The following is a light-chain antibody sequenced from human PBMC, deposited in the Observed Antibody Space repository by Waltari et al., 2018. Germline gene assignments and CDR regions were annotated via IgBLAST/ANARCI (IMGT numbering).Light chain of an antibody. Sequence: DIVMTQSPDSLAVSLGERAPISCKSSQSVLYSANNKNFLAWYQQKQGQPPKLLIYWASFRASGVPERFSGSGSGTHFTLTISSLQAEDVAVYYCQQYYSTPDTFGQGTKLEIK. J-gene: IGKJ2*01. CDR3: QQYYSTPDT. V-gene: IGKV4-1*01. CDR2: WAS. CDR1: QSVLYSANNKNF.